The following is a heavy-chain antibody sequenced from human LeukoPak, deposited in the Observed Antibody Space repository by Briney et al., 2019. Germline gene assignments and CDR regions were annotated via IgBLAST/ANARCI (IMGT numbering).Heavy chain of an antibody. D-gene: IGHD3-22*01. CDR1: GGTFSSYA. CDR3: ARGGFGYYDSSGYYNY. J-gene: IGHJ4*02. CDR2: INPNSGGT. V-gene: IGHV1-2*02. Sequence: GASVKVSCKASGGTFSSYAISWVRQAPGQGLEWMGWINPNSGGTNYAQKFQGRVTMTRDTSISTAYMELSRLRSDDTAVYYCARGGFGYYDSSGYYNYWGQGTLVTVSS.